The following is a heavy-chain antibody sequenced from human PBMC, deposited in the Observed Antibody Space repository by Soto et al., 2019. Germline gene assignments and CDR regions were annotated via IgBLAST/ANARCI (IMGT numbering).Heavy chain of an antibody. CDR3: ARDQYSRYDY. V-gene: IGHV1-18*01. CDR2: ISANNGKT. D-gene: IGHD6-6*01. J-gene: IGHJ4*02. Sequence: ASVKVSCKASGGTFSNYAIAWVRQAPGQGLEWMGWISANNGKTNYAQKLQGRVTMTTDTSTSTAYMELRSLRSDDTAVYYCARDQYSRYDYWGQGTLVTVSS. CDR1: GGTFSNYA.